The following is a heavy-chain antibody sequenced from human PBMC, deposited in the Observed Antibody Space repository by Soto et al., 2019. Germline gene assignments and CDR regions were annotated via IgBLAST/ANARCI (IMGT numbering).Heavy chain of an antibody. CDR1: GFTFSSYS. CDR3: ARSYSSSWYHWFDP. CDR2: ISSSSSYI. V-gene: IGHV3-21*01. Sequence: GGSLRLSCAASGFTFSSYSMNWVRQAPGKGLEWVSSISSSSSYIYYADSVKSRFTISRDNAKNSLYLQMNSLRAEDTAVYYCARSYSSSWYHWFDPWGQGTLVTVSS. D-gene: IGHD6-13*01. J-gene: IGHJ5*02.